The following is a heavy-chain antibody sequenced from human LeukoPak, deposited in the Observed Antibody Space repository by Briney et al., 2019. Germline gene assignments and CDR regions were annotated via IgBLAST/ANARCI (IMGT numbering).Heavy chain of an antibody. CDR2: IKQDGSEE. J-gene: IGHJ3*02. CDR3: ARHRSGGSQDDAFDI. CDR1: GFTFSIYW. D-gene: IGHD2-15*01. V-gene: IGHV3-7*01. Sequence: PGGSLRLSCAASGFTFSIYWMSWVRQAPGKGLEWVANIKQDGSEEYYVDSVKGRFTISRQNAKNSLFLQMNSLRAEDTAVYYCARHRSGGSQDDAFDIWGQGTMVTVSS.